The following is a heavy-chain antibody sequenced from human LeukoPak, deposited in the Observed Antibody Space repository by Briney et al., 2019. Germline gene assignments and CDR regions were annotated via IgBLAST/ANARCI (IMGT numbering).Heavy chain of an antibody. D-gene: IGHD5-24*01. V-gene: IGHV4-59*01. CDR2: IYYSGST. J-gene: IGHJ5*02. CDR1: GGSISTYF. CDR3: ARASMATTYNWFDP. Sequence: SETLSLTCTVSGGSISTYFWSWIRQPPGKGLEWIGYIYYSGSTNYNPSLKSRVTISLDTSKNQFSLKLSSVTAADTAVYYCARASMATTYNWFDPWGQGTLVTVSS.